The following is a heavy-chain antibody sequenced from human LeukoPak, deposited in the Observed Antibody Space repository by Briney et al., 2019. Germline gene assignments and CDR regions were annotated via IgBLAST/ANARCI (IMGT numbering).Heavy chain of an antibody. CDR2: IRQDGSQK. J-gene: IGHJ4*02. Sequence: PGGSLRLSCTASGFSFDSHYMTWVRQAPGKGLEWVANIRQDGSQKNYVDSVKGRFTISRDNAKNSLYLQMNSLRAEDTAVYYCASFPSSWSRGGIDYWGQGPLVTVSS. D-gene: IGHD6-13*01. V-gene: IGHV3-7*01. CDR3: ASFPSSWSRGGIDY. CDR1: GFSFDSHY.